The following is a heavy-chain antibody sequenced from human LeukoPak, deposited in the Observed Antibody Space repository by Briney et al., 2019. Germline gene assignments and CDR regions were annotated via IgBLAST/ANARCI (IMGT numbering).Heavy chain of an antibody. CDR1: GYTFTGYY. D-gene: IGHD2-2*02. CDR2: INPNSGGT. J-gene: IGHJ6*04. Sequence: GASVKVSCKASGYTFTGYYMHWVRQAPGQGLEWMGWINPNSGGTNYTQKFQGRVTMTRDTSISTAYMELRSLRSDDTAVYYCARAPLRRVLTAIYEMDVWGKGTTVTVSS. V-gene: IGHV1-2*02. CDR3: ARAPLRRVLTAIYEMDV.